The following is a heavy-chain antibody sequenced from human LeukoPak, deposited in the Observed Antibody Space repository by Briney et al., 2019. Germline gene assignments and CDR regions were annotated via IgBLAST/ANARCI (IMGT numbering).Heavy chain of an antibody. V-gene: IGHV4-59*01. J-gene: IGHJ3*02. D-gene: IGHD3-3*01. CDR1: GGSISSYY. CDR2: IYYSGST. Sequence: SETLSLTCTVSGGSISSYYWSWIRQPPGKGLEWIGYIYYSGSTNYNPSLKSRVTISVDTSKNQFSLKLSSVTAADTAVYYCARDLYYGVGPNACDAFGIWGQGTMVTVSS. CDR3: ARDLYYGVGPNACDAFGI.